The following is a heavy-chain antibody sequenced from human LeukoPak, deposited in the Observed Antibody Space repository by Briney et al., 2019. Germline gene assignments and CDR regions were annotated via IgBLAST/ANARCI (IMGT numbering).Heavy chain of an antibody. CDR2: IYHSGST. V-gene: IGHV4-38-2*01. CDR3: ARDYGDYAGY. CDR1: GCSISSGYY. J-gene: IGHJ4*02. D-gene: IGHD4-17*01. Sequence: PSETLSLTCAVSGCSISSGYYWGWIRQPPGKGLEWIGSIYHSGSTYYNPSLKSRVTISVDTSKNQFSLKLSSVTAADTAVYYCARDYGDYAGYWGQGTLVIVSS.